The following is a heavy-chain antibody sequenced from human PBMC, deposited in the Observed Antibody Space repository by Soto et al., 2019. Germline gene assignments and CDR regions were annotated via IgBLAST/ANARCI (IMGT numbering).Heavy chain of an antibody. Sequence: ASVKVSCKASGYTFTGYYMHWVRQAPGQGLEWMGWINPNSGGTNYAQKFQGWVTMTRDTSISTAYMELSRLRSDDTAMYYCAREPGDGSGSYPFDYWGQGTLVTVSS. CDR1: GYTFTGYY. CDR3: AREPGDGSGSYPFDY. CDR2: INPNSGGT. D-gene: IGHD3-10*01. V-gene: IGHV1-2*04. J-gene: IGHJ4*02.